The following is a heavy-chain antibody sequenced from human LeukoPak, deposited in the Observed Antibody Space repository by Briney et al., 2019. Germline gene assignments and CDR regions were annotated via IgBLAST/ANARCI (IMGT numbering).Heavy chain of an antibody. CDR3: ARGHGTVAGPRRFDY. V-gene: IGHV1-46*01. Sequence: GASVKVSCKTSGYTFTSYYMHWVRRAPGQGLEWMGIINPSGGSTSYAQKFQGRVTMTRDMSTSTVYMELSSLRSEDTAVYYCARGHGTVAGPRRFDYWGQGTLVTVSS. CDR1: GYTFTSYY. D-gene: IGHD6-13*01. CDR2: INPSGGST. J-gene: IGHJ4*02.